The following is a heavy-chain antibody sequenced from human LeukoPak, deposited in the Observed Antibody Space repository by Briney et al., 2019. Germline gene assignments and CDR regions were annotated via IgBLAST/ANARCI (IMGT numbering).Heavy chain of an antibody. D-gene: IGHD6-13*01. CDR3: ARRGYSSTDV. Sequence: GGSLRLSCAPSGLTFSSYAMNWVRQAPGKGLEWVSSITSSSSYIYYADSVKGRFTISRDNAKKSVYLQMNSLRAEDTAVYYCARRGYSSTDVWGKGTTVTVSS. CDR2: ITSSSSYI. V-gene: IGHV3-21*01. J-gene: IGHJ6*04. CDR1: GLTFSSYA.